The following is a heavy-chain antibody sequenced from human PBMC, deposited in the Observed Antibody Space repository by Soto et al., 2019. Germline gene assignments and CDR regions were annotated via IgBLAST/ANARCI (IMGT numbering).Heavy chain of an antibody. J-gene: IGHJ4*02. Sequence: PSETLSLTCTVSGGSISSSSYYWGWIRQPPGKGLEWIGSIYYSGSTYYNPSLKSRVTISVDTSKNQFSLKLSFVTAADTAVYYCARSSGWYIYLIDWGQGTLVTVSS. CDR3: ARSSGWYIYLID. CDR2: IYYSGST. D-gene: IGHD6-19*01. V-gene: IGHV4-39*01. CDR1: GGSISSSSYY.